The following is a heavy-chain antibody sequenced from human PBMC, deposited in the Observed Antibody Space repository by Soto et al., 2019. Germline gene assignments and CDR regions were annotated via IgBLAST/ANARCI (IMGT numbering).Heavy chain of an antibody. D-gene: IGHD3-10*01. J-gene: IGHJ4*02. CDR1: GGSISSSSYY. CDR3: ARRSTMVRGVIICAYYFDY. CDR2: IYNSGST. V-gene: IGHV4-39*01. Sequence: QLQLQESGPGLVKPSETLSLTCTVSGGSISSSSYYWGWIRQPPGKGLEWIGSIYNSGSTYYNPSLKSRVTIAVDTFKNQFSLKLSSVTAADTAVYYCARRSTMVRGVIICAYYFDYWGQGTLVTVSS.